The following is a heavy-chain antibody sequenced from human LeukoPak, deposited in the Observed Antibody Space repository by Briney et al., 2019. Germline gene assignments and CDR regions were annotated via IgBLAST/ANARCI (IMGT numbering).Heavy chain of an antibody. CDR2: INPNSGGT. J-gene: IGHJ3*02. Sequence: ASVKVSCKASGYTFTGYYMHWVRQAPGQGLEWMGWINPNSGGTNYAQKFQGRVTMTRDTSISTAYMELSRLRCDDTAVYYCARGAPLLWFGELCDIWGQGTMVTVSS. CDR1: GYTFTGYY. CDR3: ARGAPLLWFGELCDI. V-gene: IGHV1-2*02. D-gene: IGHD3-10*01.